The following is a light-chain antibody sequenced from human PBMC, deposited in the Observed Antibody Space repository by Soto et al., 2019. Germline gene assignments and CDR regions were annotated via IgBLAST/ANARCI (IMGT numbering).Light chain of an antibody. CDR1: QSIYSS. CDR2: AAS. V-gene: IGKV1-39*01. CDR3: QPGYSAPYT. J-gene: IGKJ2*01. Sequence: DIQMTQSPSSLSASVGDRVTITCRASQSIYSSLNWYHQKPGKAPKLLISAASNLQSGVPSRFSSSGPGTDFTLSISSLQPEDFATYYCQPGYSAPYTFGQGKKLEI.